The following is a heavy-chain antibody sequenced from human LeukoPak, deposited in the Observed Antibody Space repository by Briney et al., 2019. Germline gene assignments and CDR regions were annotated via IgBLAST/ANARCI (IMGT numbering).Heavy chain of an antibody. J-gene: IGHJ3*02. CDR1: GFTFSSYW. CDR2: IKQDGSEK. V-gene: IGHV3-7*01. D-gene: IGHD3-22*01. Sequence: GGSLRLSCAASGFTFSSYWMSWVRQAPGKGLEWVANIKQDGSEKYYVDSVKGRFTISRDNAKNSLYLQMNSLRAEDTAVYYCARDVDAQAYYYDSSGYVGGDAFDIWGQGTMVTVSS. CDR3: ARDVDAQAYYYDSSGYVGGDAFDI.